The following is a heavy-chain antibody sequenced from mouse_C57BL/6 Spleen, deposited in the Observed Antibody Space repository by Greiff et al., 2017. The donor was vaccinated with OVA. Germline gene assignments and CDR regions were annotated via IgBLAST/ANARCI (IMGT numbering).Heavy chain of an antibody. CDR3: ARDWAYYFDY. D-gene: IGHD4-1*01. Sequence: QVQLQQSGAELARPGASVKMSCKASGYTFTSYTMHWVKQRPGQGLEWIGYINPSSGYTKYNQKFEDKATLTADKSSSTAYMQLSSLTSEDSAVYYCARDWAYYFDYWGQGTTLTVSS. J-gene: IGHJ2*01. CDR1: GYTFTSYT. V-gene: IGHV1-4*01. CDR2: INPSSGYT.